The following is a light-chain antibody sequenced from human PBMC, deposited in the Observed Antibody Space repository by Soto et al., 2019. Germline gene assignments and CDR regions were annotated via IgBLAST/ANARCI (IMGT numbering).Light chain of an antibody. CDR2: CAS. CDR3: QQYGSLSWT. V-gene: IGKV3-20*01. CDR1: QWLXSTY. J-gene: IGKJ1*01. Sequence: MGLTKSAGRLCLSPGEGATLSCRASQWLXSTYLAWYVQNPGQAPRVPTSCASNRASGSPDRXSGSGSATDFTLPISRMEPYDFAVYYCQQYGSLSWTFGPGTKV.